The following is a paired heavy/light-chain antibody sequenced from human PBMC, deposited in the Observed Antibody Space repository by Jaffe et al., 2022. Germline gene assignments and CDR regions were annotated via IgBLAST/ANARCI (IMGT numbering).Heavy chain of an antibody. V-gene: IGHV3-23*01. CDR1: GFTFSSYA. J-gene: IGHJ4*02. Sequence: EVQLSESGGGLVQPGGSLRLSCVASGFTFSSYAMSWVRQAPGKGLEWVSVISGSGGSTYYADSVKGRFTISRDNSKDTLDLQMNSLRAEDTAVYYCAKSGGIAGRLGYFDYWGQGALVTVSS. CDR2: ISGSGGST. D-gene: IGHD6-6*01. CDR3: AKSGGIAGRLGYFDY.
Light chain of an antibody. CDR2: DAS. CDR1: QSVSSSY. CDR3: QQYGSSPRT. Sequence: EIVLTQSPGTLSLSPGERATLSCRASQSVSSSYLAWYQQKPGQAPRLLIYDASSRATGIPDRFSGSGSGTDFTLTISRLEPEDFAVYYCQQYGSSPRTFGQGTKVEIK. J-gene: IGKJ1*01. V-gene: IGKV3-20*01.